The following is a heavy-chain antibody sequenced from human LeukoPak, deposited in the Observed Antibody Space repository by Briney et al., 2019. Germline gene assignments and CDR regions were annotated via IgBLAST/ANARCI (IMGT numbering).Heavy chain of an antibody. Sequence: SGGSLRLSCAASGFTFSSYGMHWVRQAPGKGLEWVAFIRYDGSNKYYADSVKGRFTISRDNSKNTLYLQMNSLRAEDTAVYYCARRYCSSTSCYKKYYYMDVWGKGTTVTVSS. CDR1: GFTFSSYG. D-gene: IGHD2-2*02. V-gene: IGHV3-30*02. CDR3: ARRYCSSTSCYKKYYYMDV. J-gene: IGHJ6*03. CDR2: IRYDGSNK.